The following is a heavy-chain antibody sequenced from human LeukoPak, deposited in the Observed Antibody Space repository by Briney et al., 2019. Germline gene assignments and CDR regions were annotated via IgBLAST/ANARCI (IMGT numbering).Heavy chain of an antibody. Sequence: SETLSLTCAVYGGSFSGYYWSWIRQPPGKGLEWIGEINHSGSTNYNPSLKSRVTISVDASKNQFSLTLSSVTAADTAVYYCARSDGYGLVDIWGQGTMVTVSS. J-gene: IGHJ3*02. CDR1: GGSFSGYY. D-gene: IGHD3-10*01. V-gene: IGHV4-34*01. CDR3: ARSDGYGLVDI. CDR2: INHSGST.